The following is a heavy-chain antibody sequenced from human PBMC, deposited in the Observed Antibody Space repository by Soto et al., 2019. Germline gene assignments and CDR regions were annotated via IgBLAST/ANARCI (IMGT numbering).Heavy chain of an antibody. CDR3: AKVTD. CDR1: GFTFDDYA. CDR2: LSWNSGSI. V-gene: IGHV3-9*01. Sequence: EVQLVESGGGLVQPGRSLRLSCAASGFTFDDYAMHWVRQAPGQGLEWVSGLSWNSGSIGYADSVKGRFTISRDNAKNCLYLQMNSLRAEDTALYYCAKVTDWGRGTPVTVAS. J-gene: IGHJ4*02.